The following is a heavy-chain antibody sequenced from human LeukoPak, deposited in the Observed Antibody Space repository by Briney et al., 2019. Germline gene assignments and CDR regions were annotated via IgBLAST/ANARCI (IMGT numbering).Heavy chain of an antibody. V-gene: IGHV3-7*03. Sequence: PGGSLRLSCAASGFTFSSYWMSWVRQAPGKGLEWVANIKQDGSEKYYVDSVKGRFTISRDNAKNSLYLQMNTLRAEDTAIYYCARDSPDYGGKGFDYWGQGTLVTVSS. CDR3: ARDSPDYGGKGFDY. J-gene: IGHJ4*02. CDR1: GFTFSSYW. D-gene: IGHD4-23*01. CDR2: IKQDGSEK.